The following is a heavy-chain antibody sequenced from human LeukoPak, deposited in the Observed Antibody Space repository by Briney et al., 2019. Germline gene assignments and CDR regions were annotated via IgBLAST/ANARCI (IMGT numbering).Heavy chain of an antibody. J-gene: IGHJ4*02. V-gene: IGHV3-23*01. CDR2: ISGSGGST. Sequence: PPGGSLGLSCAASGFTFSSYAMSWVRQAPGKGLEWVSAISGSGGSTYYADSVKGRFTISRDNSKNTLYLQMNSLRAEDTAVYYCAKGSQWELLNYWGQGTLVTVSS. CDR3: AKGSQWELLNY. D-gene: IGHD1-26*01. CDR1: GFTFSSYA.